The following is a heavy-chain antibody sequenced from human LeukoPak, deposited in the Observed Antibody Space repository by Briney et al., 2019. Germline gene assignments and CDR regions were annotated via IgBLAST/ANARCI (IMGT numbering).Heavy chain of an antibody. D-gene: IGHD4-23*01. J-gene: IGHJ5*02. CDR3: ASKAAVDQLKTWFAP. CDR2: IYPGDSDT. Sequence: GESLKISCKGSGYSFTSYWIGWVRQMPGKGLEWMGIIYPGDSDTRYSPSFQGQVTISADKSISTAYLQWSSLKASDTAMYYCASKAAVDQLKTWFAPWGQGTLVTVSS. V-gene: IGHV5-51*01. CDR1: GYSFTSYW.